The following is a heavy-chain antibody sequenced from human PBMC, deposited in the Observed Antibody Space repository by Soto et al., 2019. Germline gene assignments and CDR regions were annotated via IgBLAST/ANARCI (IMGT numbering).Heavy chain of an antibody. D-gene: IGHD2-15*01. CDR2: IYYSGST. J-gene: IGHJ3*02. Sequence: QVQLQESGPGLVKPSETLSLTCTVSGGSISSYYWSWIRQPPGKGLEWIGYIYYSGSTNYNPSLTSRVTISVDTSKNQFSLKLSSVTAADTAVYYWARDCSGGSCYSGAFDIWGQGTMVTVSS. V-gene: IGHV4-59*01. CDR1: GGSISSYY. CDR3: ARDCSGGSCYSGAFDI.